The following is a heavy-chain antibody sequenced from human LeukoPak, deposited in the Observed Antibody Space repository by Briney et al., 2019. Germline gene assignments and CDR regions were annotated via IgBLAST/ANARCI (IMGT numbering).Heavy chain of an antibody. Sequence: ASVKVSCKTSGGTFSSYAFSWMRQAPGQGLEWVGRIIPIYNPVDYTQSFQARVTITADESTNTVYLELSSLRYDDTAVYYCAREPLGCGGDCHFDYWGQGTLVTVSS. CDR3: AREPLGCGGDCHFDY. CDR1: GGTFSSYA. V-gene: IGHV1-69*15. J-gene: IGHJ4*02. CDR2: IIPIYNPV. D-gene: IGHD2-21*02.